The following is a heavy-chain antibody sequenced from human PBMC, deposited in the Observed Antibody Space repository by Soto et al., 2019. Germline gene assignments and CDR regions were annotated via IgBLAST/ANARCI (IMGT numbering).Heavy chain of an antibody. CDR1: GDTFSSYA. J-gene: IGHJ5*02. D-gene: IGHD3-22*01. V-gene: IGHV1-69*10. Sequence: ASVKVSCKASGDTFSSYAISWVRQAPGQGLEWMGGIIPILGIANYAQKFQGRVTITADKSTSTAYMELSSLRSEDTAVYYCAREGNYYDSSGYYYWFDPWGQGTLVTVSS. CDR3: AREGNYYDSSGYYYWFDP. CDR2: IIPILGIA.